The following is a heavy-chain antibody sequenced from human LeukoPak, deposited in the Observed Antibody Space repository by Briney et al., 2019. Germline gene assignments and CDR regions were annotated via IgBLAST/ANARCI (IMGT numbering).Heavy chain of an antibody. V-gene: IGHV1-2*02. D-gene: IGHD3-22*01. CDR2: INPNSGGT. CDR1: GYTFTGYY. Sequence: ASVKVSCKACGYTFTGYYMHWVRQAPGQGLEWMGWINPNSGGTNYAQKFQGRVTMTRDTSISTAYMELSRLRSDDTAVYYCARDHAAGYYYFGWFDPWAQGTLVTVSS. J-gene: IGHJ5*02. CDR3: ARDHAAGYYYFGWFDP.